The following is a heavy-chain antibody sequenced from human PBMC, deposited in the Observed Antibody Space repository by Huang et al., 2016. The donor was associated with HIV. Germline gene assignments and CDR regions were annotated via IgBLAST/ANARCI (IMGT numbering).Heavy chain of an antibody. D-gene: IGHD2-21*02. J-gene: IGHJ3*02. CDR3: VRVRRVMDTYCVADCSTLEAFDI. Sequence: QVQLVQSGSELKKPGASVKVSCKASGYTFTNYGVHWVGQAPGQGLEWMGMINADTVKPSYAQGLTVRFVFSLDTSVNTAYLQSSSLKAADSAIYYCVRVRRVMDTYCVADCSTLEAFDIWGQGTVVTVSA. V-gene: IGHV7-4-1*02. CDR1: GYTFTNYG. CDR2: INADTVKP.